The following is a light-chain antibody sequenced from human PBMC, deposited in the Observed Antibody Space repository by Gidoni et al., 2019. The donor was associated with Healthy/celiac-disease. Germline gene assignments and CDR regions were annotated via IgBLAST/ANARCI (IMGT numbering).Light chain of an antibody. J-gene: IGKJ1*01. CDR1: QSISIW. CDR3: QQYNSYLRT. V-gene: IGKV1-5*03. CDR2: KAS. Sequence: IQMPQSPSTLSASVGDRVTITCRASQSISIWLAWYQQKPGKAPKLLIYKASSLESGVPSRFSGSGSGTEFTLTISSLQPDDFATYYCQQYNSYLRTFGQGTKVEIK.